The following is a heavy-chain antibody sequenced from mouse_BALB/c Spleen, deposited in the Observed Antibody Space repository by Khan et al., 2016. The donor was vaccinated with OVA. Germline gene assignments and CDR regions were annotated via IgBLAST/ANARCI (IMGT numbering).Heavy chain of an antibody. J-gene: IGHJ2*01. Sequence: EVQLQESGPGLVKPSQSLSLTCTVTGYSITSDYAWNWIRQFPGNKLEWMGYISYSGRTSYNPSLKSRLSITRDTSKNQFFLQLNSVTTEDTATDYFARSVTITTVVATDCDYGGQGTTLTVSS. V-gene: IGHV3-2*02. CDR1: GYSITSDYA. CDR3: ARSVTITTVVATDCDY. CDR2: ISYSGRT. D-gene: IGHD1-1*01.